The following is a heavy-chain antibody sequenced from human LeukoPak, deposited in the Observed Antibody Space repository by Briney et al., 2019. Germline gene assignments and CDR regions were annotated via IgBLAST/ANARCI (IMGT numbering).Heavy chain of an antibody. V-gene: IGHV1-69*05. D-gene: IGHD6-13*01. CDR2: IIPIFGTA. CDR3: ARVGSSTQRGAFDI. Sequence: SVKVSCKASGGTFSSYAISWVRQAPGQGLEWMGGIIPIFGTANYAQKLQGRVTMTTDTSTSTAYMELRSLRSDDTAVYYCARVGSSTQRGAFDIWGQGAMVTVSS. J-gene: IGHJ3*02. CDR1: GGTFSSYA.